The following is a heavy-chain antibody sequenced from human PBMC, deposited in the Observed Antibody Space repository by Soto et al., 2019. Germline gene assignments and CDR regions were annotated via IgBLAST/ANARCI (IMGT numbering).Heavy chain of an antibody. J-gene: IGHJ4*02. D-gene: IGHD6-13*01. Sequence: PSETLSLTCTVSGGSISSGGYYWSWIRQHPGKGLEWIGYIYYSGSTYYNPSLKSRVTISVDTSKNQFSLKLSSVTAADTAVYYCARERSSSWLFDYWGQGTLVTVSS. CDR1: GGSISSGGYY. CDR3: ARERSSSWLFDY. CDR2: IYYSGST. V-gene: IGHV4-31*03.